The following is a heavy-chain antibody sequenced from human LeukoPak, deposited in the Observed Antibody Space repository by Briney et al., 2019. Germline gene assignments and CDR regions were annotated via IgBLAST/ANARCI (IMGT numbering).Heavy chain of an antibody. J-gene: IGHJ4*02. CDR1: GGTFSSYA. Sequence: GASVKVSCKASGGTFSSYAISWVRQAPGQGLEWMGGIIPIFGTANYAQKFQGRVTITTDESTSTAYMELSSLRSEDTAVYYCASFSGYSYGSALDYWGQGTLVTVSS. CDR2: IIPIFGTA. D-gene: IGHD5-18*01. V-gene: IGHV1-69*05. CDR3: ASFSGYSYGSALDY.